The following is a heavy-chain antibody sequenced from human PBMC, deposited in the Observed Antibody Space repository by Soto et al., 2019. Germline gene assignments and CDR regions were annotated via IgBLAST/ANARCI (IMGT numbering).Heavy chain of an antibody. CDR1: GFTFSSNG. Sequence: EVQLVESGGGLVQPGGSLRLSCAASGFTFSSNGMSWVRQAPGKGLEWVANKKEDGSEKYYVDSVKGRFTISRDNAKNSLYLQMNSLRAEDTAVYYCARDFGILRFLEWFNYYYGMDVWGQGTTVTVSS. V-gene: IGHV3-7*03. D-gene: IGHD3-3*01. CDR2: KKEDGSEK. J-gene: IGHJ6*02. CDR3: ARDFGILRFLEWFNYYYGMDV.